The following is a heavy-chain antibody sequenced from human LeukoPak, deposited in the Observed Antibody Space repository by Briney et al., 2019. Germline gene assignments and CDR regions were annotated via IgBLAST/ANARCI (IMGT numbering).Heavy chain of an antibody. Sequence: SETLSLTCTVSRGSISSSTYYWGWIRQPPGKGLEWIGSIYYSGSTSYNPSLKSRVTISVDTSKNQFSLKLDSVTAADTAVYYCARNASDSGTSYFDYWGQGTLVTVSS. CDR2: IYYSGST. CDR3: ARNASDSGTSYFDY. D-gene: IGHD1-26*01. CDR1: RGSISSSTYY. V-gene: IGHV4-39*01. J-gene: IGHJ4*02.